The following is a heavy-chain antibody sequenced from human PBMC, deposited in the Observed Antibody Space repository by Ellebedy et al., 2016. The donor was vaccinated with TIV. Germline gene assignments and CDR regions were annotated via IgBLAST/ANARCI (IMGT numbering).Heavy chain of an antibody. CDR3: ARGGDGHHPQQLDY. CDR2: IWYDGRNK. J-gene: IGHJ4*02. D-gene: IGHD1-1*01. V-gene: IGHV3-33*01. Sequence: GESLKISCTASGFVFNNCAMHWVRQAPGKGLEWVAMIWYDGRNKAYGDSLKGRFSVSRDNSENTLYLQMNSLRAEDTAVYYCARGGDGHHPQQLDYWGQGTLVTVSS. CDR1: GFVFNNCA.